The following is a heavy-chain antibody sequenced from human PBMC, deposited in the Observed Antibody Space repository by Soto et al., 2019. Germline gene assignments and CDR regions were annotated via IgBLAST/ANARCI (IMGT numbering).Heavy chain of an antibody. D-gene: IGHD6-25*01. Sequence: PGESLKISCQGSGYSFITYWIGWVRQMPGKGLEWMGIIYPGDSVTRYRPSFQGQVTISADKSINTAYLQWSSLKASDTAMYYCARPINGGYVYWGQGTLVTVSS. CDR2: IYPGDSVT. V-gene: IGHV5-51*01. CDR1: GYSFITYW. J-gene: IGHJ4*02. CDR3: ARPINGGYVY.